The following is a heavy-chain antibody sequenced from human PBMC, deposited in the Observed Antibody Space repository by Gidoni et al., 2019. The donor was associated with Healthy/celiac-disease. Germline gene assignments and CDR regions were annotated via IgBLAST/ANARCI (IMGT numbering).Heavy chain of an antibody. CDR1: AFTSSNSW. CDR3: TTEYCSSTSCSTVGHAFDI. Sequence: EVQLVESGGGLVKPGGSLRLPCAASAFTSSNSWMTWVRQAPGKGLEWVGRIKSKTDGGTTDYAAPVKGRFTISRDDSKNTLYLQMNSLKTEDTAVYYCTTEYCSSTSCSTVGHAFDIWGQGTMVTVSS. V-gene: IGHV3-15*01. J-gene: IGHJ3*02. D-gene: IGHD2-2*01. CDR2: IKSKTDGGTT.